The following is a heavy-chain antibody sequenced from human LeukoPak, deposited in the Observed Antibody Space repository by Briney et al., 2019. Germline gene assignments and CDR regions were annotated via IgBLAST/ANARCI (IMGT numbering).Heavy chain of an antibody. V-gene: IGHV3-23*01. CDR2: ISGSGGST. D-gene: IGHD3-22*01. J-gene: IGHJ4*02. CDR1: GFTSSSYA. Sequence: QSGGSLRLSCAASGFTSSSYAMSWVRQAPGKGLEWVSAISGSGGSTYYADSVKGRFTISRDNAKNSLYLQMNSLRAEDTAVYYCARVSSSSSGYFSFIDYWGQGTLVTVSS. CDR3: ARVSSSSSGYFSFIDY.